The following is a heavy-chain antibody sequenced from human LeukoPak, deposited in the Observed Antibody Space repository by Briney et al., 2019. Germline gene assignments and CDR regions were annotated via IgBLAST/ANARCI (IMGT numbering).Heavy chain of an antibody. J-gene: IGHJ3*02. Sequence: PGGSLRLSCAASGFTVSNNYMSWVRQAPGKGLEWVSIIYSGGSTYYADSVKGRFTISRDNSKNTLYLQMNSLRAEDTAVYYCAKAGSGYGDYPGRSLGHAFDIWGQGTMVTVSS. V-gene: IGHV3-53*05. CDR1: GFTVSNNY. D-gene: IGHD4-17*01. CDR2: IYSGGST. CDR3: AKAGSGYGDYPGRSLGHAFDI.